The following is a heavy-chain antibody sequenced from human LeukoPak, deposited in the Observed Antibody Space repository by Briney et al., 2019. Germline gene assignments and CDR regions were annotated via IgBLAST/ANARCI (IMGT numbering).Heavy chain of an antibody. CDR3: ARNGWYSLDY. CDR2: INHSGST. V-gene: IGHV4-34*01. J-gene: IGHJ4*02. CDR1: GGSFSDNY. Sequence: PSETLSLTCAVYGGSFSDNYWSWIRQPPGKGLEWIGEINHSGSTNYSPSLKSRVTISVDTSKKQFSLKLSSVTAADTAVYYCARNGWYSLDYWGQGTLVTVSS. D-gene: IGHD6-19*01.